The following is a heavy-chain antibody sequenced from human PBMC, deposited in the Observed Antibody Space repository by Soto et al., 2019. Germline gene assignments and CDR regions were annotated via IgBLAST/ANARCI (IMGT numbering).Heavy chain of an antibody. CDR3: AKVRGPYGIAAAFDI. J-gene: IGHJ3*02. D-gene: IGHD2-21*01. CDR1: GFTFSSYG. Sequence: GGSLRLSCAASGFTFSSYGMHWVRQAPGKGLEWVAVISYDGSNKYYADSVKGRFTISRDNSKNTLYLQMNSLRAEDTAVYYCAKVRGPYGIAAAFDIWGQGTMVTVSS. CDR2: ISYDGSNK. V-gene: IGHV3-30*18.